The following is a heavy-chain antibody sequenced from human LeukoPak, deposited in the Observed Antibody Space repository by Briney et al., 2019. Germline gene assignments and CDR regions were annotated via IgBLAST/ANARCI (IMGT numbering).Heavy chain of an antibody. J-gene: IGHJ4*02. D-gene: IGHD3-22*01. CDR3: ARGLYYYDSSGYYAPIDY. CDR1: GVSISSSYYY. V-gene: IGHV4-39*07. Sequence: SETLSLTCTVSGVSISSSYYYWGWIRQPPGKGLEWIGRIYYSGSAYYNPSLKSRVTLSVDTSKNQFSLKLSPVTAADTAVYYCARGLYYYDSSGYYAPIDYWGQGTLVTVSS. CDR2: IYYSGSA.